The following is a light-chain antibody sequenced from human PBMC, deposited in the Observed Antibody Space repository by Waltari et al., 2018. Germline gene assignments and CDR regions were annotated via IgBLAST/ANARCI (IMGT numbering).Light chain of an antibody. Sequence: DIVLTQSPDSLAVSLGEGATINCRSSQSLLFTTNNKNDLAWFQQKPGQSPHLLIYWASTRESGVPDRFSGNGSGTDFTLTISSLQPEDVAVYYCQQYYSSWTFGQGTKVEIK. CDR1: QSLLFTTNNKND. J-gene: IGKJ1*01. V-gene: IGKV4-1*01. CDR2: WAS. CDR3: QQYYSSWT.